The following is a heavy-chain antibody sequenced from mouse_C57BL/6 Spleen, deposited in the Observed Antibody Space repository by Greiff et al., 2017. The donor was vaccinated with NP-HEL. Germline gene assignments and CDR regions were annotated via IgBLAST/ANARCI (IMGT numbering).Heavy chain of an antibody. D-gene: IGHD2-3*01. CDR1: GYTFTDYY. Sequence: QVQLQQSGPELVKPGASVKISCKASGYTFTDYYINWVKQRPGQGLEWIGWIFPGSGSTYYNEKFKGKATLTVDKSSSTAYMLLSSLTSEDSAVYFCAREGYDGSHVPWFAYWGQGTLVTVSA. CDR3: AREGYDGSHVPWFAY. J-gene: IGHJ3*01. CDR2: IFPGSGST. V-gene: IGHV1-75*01.